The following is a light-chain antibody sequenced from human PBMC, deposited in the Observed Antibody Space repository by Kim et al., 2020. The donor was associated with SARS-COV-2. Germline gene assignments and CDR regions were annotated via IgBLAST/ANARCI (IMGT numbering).Light chain of an antibody. CDR3: VLYVIRYNWV. V-gene: IGLV8-61*01. CDR1: SGSVSTSYF. CDR2: STN. Sequence: QAVVTQEPSVSVSPGGTVTVTCALNSGSVSTSYFPSWYQQTPGQAPRTLIYSTNIRSSGVPDRFSGSIVGNKAALTITGAQADDESTYYCVLYVIRYNWVFGGGTQLTVL. J-gene: IGLJ3*02.